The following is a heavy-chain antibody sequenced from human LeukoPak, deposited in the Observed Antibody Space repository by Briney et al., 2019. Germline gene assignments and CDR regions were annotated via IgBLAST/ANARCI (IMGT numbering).Heavy chain of an antibody. CDR2: MNPNSGNT. V-gene: IGHV1-8*02. CDR3: ARGKARRELANWFDP. J-gene: IGHJ5*02. Sequence: GASVKVSCKASGYTFTGYYMHWVRQAPGQGLEWMGWMNPNSGNTGYAQKFQGRVTMTRNTSISTAYMELSSLRSEDTAVYYCARGKARRELANWFDPWGQGTLVTVSS. CDR1: GYTFTGYY. D-gene: IGHD3-10*01.